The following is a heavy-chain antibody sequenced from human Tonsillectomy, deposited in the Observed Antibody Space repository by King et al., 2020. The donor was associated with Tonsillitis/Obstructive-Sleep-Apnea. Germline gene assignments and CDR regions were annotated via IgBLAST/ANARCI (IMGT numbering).Heavy chain of an antibody. CDR2: ISDSGTTI. V-gene: IGHV3-48*03. J-gene: IGHJ6*03. CDR3: ARLDIVVVAADEGSYYYYMDV. D-gene: IGHD2-2*03. CDR1: EFTFSSYE. Sequence: VQLVESGGGLVQPGGSLRLSCTASEFTFSSYEMNWVRQAPGKGLEWVSSISDSGTTIYYADSVKGRFTISRDNAKNSLYLQMNSLRAEDTAIYYCARLDIVVVAADEGSYYYYMDVWGKGTTVTVSS.